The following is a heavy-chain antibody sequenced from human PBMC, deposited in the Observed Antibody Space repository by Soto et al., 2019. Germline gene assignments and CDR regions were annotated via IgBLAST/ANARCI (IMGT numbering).Heavy chain of an antibody. Sequence: GSXRLSCSSSVVTLTLYTINLLCQAPGKGLELVSSLGVSDDRFYADSVKGRFTISRDNAKNTLYLEMHGLRGEETAVYYCDRSTGITEIANMEDDHWGQGTLVTVSS. CDR1: VVTLTLYT. D-gene: IGHD1-1*01. J-gene: IGHJ5*02. CDR3: DRSTGITEIANMEDDH. V-gene: IGHV3-21*06. CDR2: LGVSDDR.